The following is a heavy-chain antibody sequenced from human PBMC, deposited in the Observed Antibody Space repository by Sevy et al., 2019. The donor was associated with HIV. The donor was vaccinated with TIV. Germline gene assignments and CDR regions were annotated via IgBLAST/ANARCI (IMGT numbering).Heavy chain of an antibody. D-gene: IGHD2-21*01. CDR1: GFTFHGDA. CDR2: ISYEGREM. V-gene: IGHV3-30*07. CDR3: ARPDSNHQFLIDH. J-gene: IGHJ4*02. Sequence: GGSLRLSCEASGFTFHGDAMHWVRQPPGKGLEWLAYISYEGREMSNADSVRGRVTISRDNSKNTLFLQMNSLRPDDTAVYYCARPDSNHQFLIDHWGQGVLVTVSS.